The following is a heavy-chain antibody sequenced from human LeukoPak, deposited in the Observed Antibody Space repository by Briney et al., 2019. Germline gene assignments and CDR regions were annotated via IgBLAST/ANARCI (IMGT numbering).Heavy chain of an antibody. CDR2: MNPNSGNT. Sequence: ASVKVSCKASGYTFTSYDINWVRQATGQGLEWMGWMNPNSGNTGYAQKFQGRVTMTRDTSTSTVYMELSSLRSEDTAVYYCARDTRDYGGNSLNWFDPWGQGTLVTVSS. CDR3: ARDTRDYGGNSLNWFDP. D-gene: IGHD4-23*01. J-gene: IGHJ5*02. CDR1: GYTFTSYD. V-gene: IGHV1-8*01.